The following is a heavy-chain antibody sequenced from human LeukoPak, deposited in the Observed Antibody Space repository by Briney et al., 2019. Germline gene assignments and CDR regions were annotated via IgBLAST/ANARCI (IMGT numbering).Heavy chain of an antibody. CDR2: IYYSGST. V-gene: IGHV4-39*01. Sequence: SETLSLTCTVSGGSISSSSYYWGWIRQPPGKGLAWIGSIYYSGSTYYNPSLKSRVTISVDTSKNQFSLKLSSVTAAGTAVYHCARVRKQQLYFDAFDIWGQGTMVTVSS. J-gene: IGHJ3*02. CDR1: GGSISSSSYY. CDR3: ARVRKQQLYFDAFDI. D-gene: IGHD6-13*01.